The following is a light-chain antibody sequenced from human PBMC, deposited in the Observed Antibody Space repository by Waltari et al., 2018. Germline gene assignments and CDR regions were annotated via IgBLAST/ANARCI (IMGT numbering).Light chain of an antibody. CDR1: SSDIGSYSL. CDR2: GVS. J-gene: IGLJ2*01. Sequence: QSALTQPASVSGSPGQSITISCSGTSSDIGSYSLVSWYQQHPGKAPILIFPGVSERPRGVSDRFSGPKSGNTASLTISGLQTEDEATFYCCSYAGANLVIFGGGTRVTVL. CDR3: CSYAGANLVI. V-gene: IGLV2-23*02.